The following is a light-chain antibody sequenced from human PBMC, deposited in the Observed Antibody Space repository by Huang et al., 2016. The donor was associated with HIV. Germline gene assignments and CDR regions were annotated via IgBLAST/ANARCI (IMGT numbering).Light chain of an antibody. CDR1: QSVSSSY. V-gene: IGKV3-20*01. Sequence: EIVLTQSPGTLSLSPGERATLSCRASQSVSSSYLAWYRQRPGQSPRLVIYGTSNRATDIPDRFSGSGSVTDFTLTISRLEPEEFAVYYCQQYGSSYTFGQGTKLEIK. CDR2: GTS. J-gene: IGKJ2*01. CDR3: QQYGSSYT.